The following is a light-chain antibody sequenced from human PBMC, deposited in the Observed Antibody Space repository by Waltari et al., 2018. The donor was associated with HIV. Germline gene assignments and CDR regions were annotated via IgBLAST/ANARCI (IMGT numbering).Light chain of an antibody. J-gene: IGLJ1*01. CDR1: SSDVGSYNV. CDR3: CSYAGSSSI. CDR2: EVS. V-gene: IGLV2-23*02. Sequence: QSALTQPASVSGSPGQSITISCTGTSSDVGSYNVVSWFQHHPGNAHKVMIYEVSKRPSWVSNRFSGSKSGNTASLTISGLQAEDEADYYCCSYAGSSSIFGTGTKVTVL.